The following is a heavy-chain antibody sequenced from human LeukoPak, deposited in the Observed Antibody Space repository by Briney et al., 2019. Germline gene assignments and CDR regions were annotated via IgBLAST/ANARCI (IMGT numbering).Heavy chain of an antibody. CDR3: ARAPWEYCSSTSCYSPPDY. D-gene: IGHD2-2*02. CDR2: IYYSGST. Sequence: TLSLTCGVYGGSFSGYYWSWIRQHPGKGLEWIGYIYYSGSTYYNPSLKSRVTISVDTSKNQFSLKLSSVTAADTAVYYCARAPWEYCSSTSCYSPPDYWGQGTLVTVSS. J-gene: IGHJ4*02. CDR1: GGSFSGYY. V-gene: IGHV4-31*11.